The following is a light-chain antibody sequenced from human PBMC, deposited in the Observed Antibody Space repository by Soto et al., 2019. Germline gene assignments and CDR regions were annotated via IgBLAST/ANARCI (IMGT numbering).Light chain of an antibody. Sequence: EIVMAQSPVTLSVFPGARATLSCTASQSVNNNVAWYQQKPGHTPRLLIYSASIGATGTPARFSGSGSGSDFTLTISSLQSEDFAVYYCQQYNKWPLNVGPGTKVDI. V-gene: IGKV3-15*01. CDR3: QQYNKWPLN. J-gene: IGKJ3*01. CDR1: QSVNNN. CDR2: SAS.